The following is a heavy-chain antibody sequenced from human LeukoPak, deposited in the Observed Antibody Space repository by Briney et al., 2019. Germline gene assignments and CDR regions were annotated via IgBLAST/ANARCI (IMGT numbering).Heavy chain of an antibody. CDR3: ARGLGYCSSTSCRKPFDY. D-gene: IGHD2-2*01. V-gene: IGHV1-8*01. CDR1: GYTFTSYD. CDR2: MNPNSGNT. Sequence: GASVKASCKASGYTFTSYDINWVRQATGQGLEWMGWMNPNSGNTGYAQKFQGRVTMTRNTSISTAYMELSSLRSEDTAVYYCARGLGYCSSTSCRKPFDYWGQGTLVTVSS. J-gene: IGHJ4*02.